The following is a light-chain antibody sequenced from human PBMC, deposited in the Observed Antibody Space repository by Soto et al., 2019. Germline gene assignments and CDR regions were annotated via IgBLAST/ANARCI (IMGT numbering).Light chain of an antibody. Sequence: EVVLTQSPGTLSLSPGEGVTLSFRASQSITSNFLAWYQQKPGQAPRLLFYGASNRATGIPDRFSGSGSGTDFTLTISRLEPEDFAVYYCQQYGDSLTFGGGTKVDIK. J-gene: IGKJ4*01. CDR2: GAS. CDR1: QSITSNF. CDR3: QQYGDSLT. V-gene: IGKV3-20*01.